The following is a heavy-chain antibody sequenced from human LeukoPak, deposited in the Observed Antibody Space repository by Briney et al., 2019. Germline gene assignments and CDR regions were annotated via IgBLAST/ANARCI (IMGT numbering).Heavy chain of an antibody. J-gene: IGHJ4*02. CDR2: ISGSGRST. CDR3: TKGSGGSRPYYFDS. CDR1: GFTLTNYA. V-gene: IGHV3-23*01. D-gene: IGHD1-26*01. Sequence: GGSLRLSCAASGFTLTNYAMSWVRQTPEKGLEWVSAISGSGRSTYHTDSVMGRFTISRDTSENTVFLQMNSLRAEDTAICYCTKGSGGSRPYYFDSWGPGTLVTVSS.